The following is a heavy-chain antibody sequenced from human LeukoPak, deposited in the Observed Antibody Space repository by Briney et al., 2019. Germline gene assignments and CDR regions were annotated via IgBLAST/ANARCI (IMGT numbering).Heavy chain of an antibody. CDR1: GFTFSSYS. V-gene: IGHV3-21*01. J-gene: IGHJ4*02. D-gene: IGHD2-21*02. CDR3: AREEGTDCGGDCYSVY. Sequence: GGSLRLSCGASGFTFSSYSMNWVRQAPGKGPEWVSSISSSSSYIYYADSVKGRFTVSRDNAKNSLYLQMNSLRAEDTAVYYCAREEGTDCGGDCYSVYWGQGTLVTVSS. CDR2: ISSSSSYI.